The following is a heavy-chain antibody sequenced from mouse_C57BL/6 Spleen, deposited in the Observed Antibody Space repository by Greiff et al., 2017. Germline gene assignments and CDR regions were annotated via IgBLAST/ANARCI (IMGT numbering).Heavy chain of an antibody. Sequence: DVKLVESEGGLVQPGSSMKLSCTASGFTFSDYYMPWVRQVPEKGLEWVANINYDGSSTYYLHSLKSRSIFSRDNATNILYLQMSSLKSEDTATYYCAREGTSQTNYYAMDYWGQGTSVTVSS. CDR3: AREGTSQTNYYAMDY. CDR1: GFTFSDYY. CDR2: INYDGSST. V-gene: IGHV5-16*01. J-gene: IGHJ4*01. D-gene: IGHD3-2*02.